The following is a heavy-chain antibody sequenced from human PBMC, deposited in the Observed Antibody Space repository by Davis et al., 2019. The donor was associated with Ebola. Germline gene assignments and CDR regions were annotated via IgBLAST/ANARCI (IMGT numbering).Heavy chain of an antibody. CDR3: ARGRWELLLFDY. V-gene: IGHV4-61*01. CDR1: GGSVSSGSYY. D-gene: IGHD1-26*01. Sequence: SETLSLTCTVSGGSVSSGSYYWSWIRQPPGKGLEWIGYIYYSGSTNYNPSLKSRVTISVDTSKNQFSLKLGSVTAADTAVYYCARGRWELLLFDYWGQGTLVTVSS. CDR2: IYYSGST. J-gene: IGHJ4*02.